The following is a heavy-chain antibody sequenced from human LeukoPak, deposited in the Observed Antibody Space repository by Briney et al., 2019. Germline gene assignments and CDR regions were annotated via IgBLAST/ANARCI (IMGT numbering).Heavy chain of an antibody. CDR3: ARGNYYDSSGTQRVFDY. D-gene: IGHD3-22*01. Sequence: PGGSLRLSCAASGFTFSNYAMSWVRQAPGKGLEWVSGISDSGSSTYYADSVKGRFTISRDNAKNSLYLQMNSLRAEDTAVYYRARGNYYDSSGTQRVFDYWGQGTLVTVSS. CDR2: ISDSGSST. J-gene: IGHJ4*02. CDR1: GFTFSNYA. V-gene: IGHV3-23*01.